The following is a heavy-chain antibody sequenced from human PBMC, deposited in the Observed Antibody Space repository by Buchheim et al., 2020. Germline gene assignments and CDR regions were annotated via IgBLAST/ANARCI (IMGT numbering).Heavy chain of an antibody. CDR2: IYHSGST. V-gene: IGHV4-30-2*01. CDR3: ARSEDYSGSNYFDY. CDR1: GGSISSGGYS. D-gene: IGHD3-10*01. J-gene: IGHJ4*02. Sequence: QLQLQESGSGLVKPSQTLSLTCAVSGGSISSGGYSWSWIRQPPGKGLEWIGYIYHSGSTYYNPSLKSRGNISVDRSKNQISLKLSSVTAADTAVYYCARSEDYSGSNYFDYWGQGTL.